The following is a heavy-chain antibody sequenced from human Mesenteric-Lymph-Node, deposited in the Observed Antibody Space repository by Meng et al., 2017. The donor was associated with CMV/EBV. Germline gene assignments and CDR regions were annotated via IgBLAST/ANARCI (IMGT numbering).Heavy chain of an antibody. CDR3: ARVGVESYGMDV. Sequence: ASVKVSCKASGYSFTSYDVHWVRQATGQGLEWMGWVNPNSGYTAYAQSFQGRVTFTTNTATSTGYMELSSLRSEDTAVYFCARVGVESYGMDVWGQGTMVTVSS. CDR2: VNPNSGYT. V-gene: IGHV1-8*01. D-gene: IGHD3-16*01. J-gene: IGHJ6*02. CDR1: GYSFTSYD.